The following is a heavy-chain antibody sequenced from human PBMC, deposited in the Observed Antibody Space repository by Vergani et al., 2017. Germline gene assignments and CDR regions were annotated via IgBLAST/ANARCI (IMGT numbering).Heavy chain of an antibody. V-gene: IGHV7-4-1*02. D-gene: IGHD6-6*01. CDR2: INTNTGNP. CDR3: ARTPRRVGSSSAGYWYFDL. Sequence: VQLVQSGSELKKPGASVKVSCKASGYTFTSYAMNWVRQAPGQGLEWMGWINTNTGNPTYAQGFTGRFVFSLDTSVSTAYLQISSLKAEDTAVYYCARTPRRVGSSSAGYWYFDLWGRGTLVTVSS. CDR1: GYTFTSYA. J-gene: IGHJ2*01.